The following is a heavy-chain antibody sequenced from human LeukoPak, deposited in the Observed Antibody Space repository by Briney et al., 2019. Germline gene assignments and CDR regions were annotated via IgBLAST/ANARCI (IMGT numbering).Heavy chain of an antibody. J-gene: IGHJ6*03. CDR1: GFTFSTYI. V-gene: IGHV3-21*01. Sequence: PGGSLRLSCAASGFTFSTYIMNWVRQTPGEGLEWVSSIGTSTRYIYYADSVKGRFTISRDNAKSSLYLQMNSLRAEDTAVYYCARGPNDYSYYSYMDVWGKGTTVTISS. CDR2: IGTSTRYI. CDR3: ARGPNDYSYYSYMDV.